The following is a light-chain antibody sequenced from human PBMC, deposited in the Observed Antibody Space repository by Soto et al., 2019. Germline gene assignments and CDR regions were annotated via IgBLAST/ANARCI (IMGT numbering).Light chain of an antibody. Sequence: DIQITQSPSTLSASVGDRVTITCRASQSISNWLAWYQQKPGKAPKLLIYDASSLESGVPSRFSGSGSGTEFTLTISSLQPDDFATYYCQQYNSYSPMYTFGQGTKLEIK. CDR1: QSISNW. CDR2: DAS. V-gene: IGKV1-5*01. J-gene: IGKJ2*01. CDR3: QQYNSYSPMYT.